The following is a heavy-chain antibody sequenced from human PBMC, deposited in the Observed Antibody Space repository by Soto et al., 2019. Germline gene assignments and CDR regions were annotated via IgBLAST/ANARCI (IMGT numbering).Heavy chain of an antibody. CDR2: IDCSASYT. CDR1: GYSSANYC. Sequence: PGPSLKISCEVSGYSSANYCSIWLRQMPGQGLWWLGTIDCSASYTRYSPSFQGHVTISADRSLNTAYLHFSSLQASDTAIYFCARQNHGGDSTYLDYWGQGALVTVSS. J-gene: IGHJ4*02. D-gene: IGHD2-21*02. V-gene: IGHV5-10-1*01. CDR3: ARQNHGGDSTYLDY.